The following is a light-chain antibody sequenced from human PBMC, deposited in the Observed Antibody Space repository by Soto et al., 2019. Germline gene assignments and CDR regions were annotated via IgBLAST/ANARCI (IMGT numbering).Light chain of an antibody. CDR2: GAS. V-gene: IGKV3-20*01. J-gene: IGKJ1*01. Sequence: EIVLTQSPGTLSLSPGERATLSCRASQSVSSSYLAWYQQKPGQAPGLLIYGASSRATGIPDRFSGSGSGTDFTLTISRLEPEDFAVYYCQQHGSSPPWTFGQGTKVEIK. CDR1: QSVSSSY. CDR3: QQHGSSPPWT.